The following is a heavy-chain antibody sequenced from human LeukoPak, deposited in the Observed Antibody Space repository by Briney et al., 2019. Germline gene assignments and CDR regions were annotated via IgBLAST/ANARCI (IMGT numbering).Heavy chain of an antibody. V-gene: IGHV4-39*01. CDR1: GGSISSGGYY. CDR2: IDYSGST. CDR3: ARTITVIKRYFDF. J-gene: IGHJ4*02. D-gene: IGHD3-22*01. Sequence: SETLSLTCTVSGGSISSGGYYWSWIRQPPGKGLEWIVSIDYSGSTYYNPSLKSRVTISVDTSKNQFSLNLSSVTAADTAVYYCARTITVIKRYFDFWGQGTLVTVSS.